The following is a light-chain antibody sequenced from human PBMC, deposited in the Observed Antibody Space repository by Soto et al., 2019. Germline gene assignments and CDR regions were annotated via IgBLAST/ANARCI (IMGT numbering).Light chain of an antibody. CDR3: QSHDSSLNSWV. V-gene: IGLV1-40*01. CDR2: GNT. J-gene: IGLJ3*02. CDR1: SSNIGAGYD. Sequence: QSVLTQPPSISGAPGQRVTICCTGSSSNIGAGYDVHWYQLLPGTAPKLLIYGNTNRPSRVPDRFSGSKSGTSASLAITGLRAEDEADYYCQSHDSSLNSWVFGGGTKLTVL.